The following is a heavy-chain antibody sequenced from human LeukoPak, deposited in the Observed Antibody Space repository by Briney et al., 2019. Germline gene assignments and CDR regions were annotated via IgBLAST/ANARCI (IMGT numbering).Heavy chain of an antibody. CDR2: INSDGRSA. Sequence: PGGSLRLSCAASGFTFSSYWMYWVRQAPGKGLVWVSRINSDGRSANYADSVKGRFTISRDNSKNTLYLQMDSLKPEDTAVYYCAKPEGVYDFWTGYYTGPFDYWGQGTLDTVSS. V-gene: IGHV3-74*01. CDR3: AKPEGVYDFWTGYYTGPFDY. CDR1: GFTFSSYW. D-gene: IGHD3-3*01. J-gene: IGHJ4*02.